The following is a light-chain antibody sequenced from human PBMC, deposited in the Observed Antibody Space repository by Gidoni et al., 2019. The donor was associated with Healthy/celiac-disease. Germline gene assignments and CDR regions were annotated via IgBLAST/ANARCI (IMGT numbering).Light chain of an antibody. Sequence: DLQLPHSPSSLSASVGDRVTITCRASQSISRYLNWYQQKPGKAPKLLIYAASSLQSGVPSRFSGSGSGTDFTLTISSLQPEDFATYYCQQSYSNRLTFGGGTKVEIK. V-gene: IGKV1-39*01. J-gene: IGKJ4*01. CDR1: QSISRY. CDR2: AAS. CDR3: QQSYSNRLT.